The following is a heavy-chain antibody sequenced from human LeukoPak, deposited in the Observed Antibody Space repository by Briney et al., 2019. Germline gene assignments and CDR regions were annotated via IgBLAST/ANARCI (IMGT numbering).Heavy chain of an antibody. CDR1: GGTFSSYA. J-gene: IGHJ4*02. CDR3: AVEPAAGFDY. D-gene: IGHD2-2*01. V-gene: IGHV1-2*02. CDR2: INPNSGGT. Sequence: ASVKVSCKASGGTFSSYAISWVRQAPGQGLEWMGWINPNSGGTNYAQKFRGRVTMTRDTSISTAYMELSRLRSDDTAVYYCAVEPAAGFDYWGQGTLVTVSS.